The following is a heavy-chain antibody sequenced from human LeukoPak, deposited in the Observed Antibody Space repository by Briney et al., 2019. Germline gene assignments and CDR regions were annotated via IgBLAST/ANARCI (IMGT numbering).Heavy chain of an antibody. Sequence: PGGSLRLSCAASGLTFSSYAMSWVRQAPGKGLEWVSVIYSGGSTYYADSVKGRFTISRDNSKNTLYLQMNSLRAEDTAVYYCARGYSYGSYFDYWGQGTLVTVSS. CDR2: IYSGGST. J-gene: IGHJ4*02. D-gene: IGHD5-18*01. V-gene: IGHV3-53*01. CDR3: ARGYSYGSYFDY. CDR1: GLTFSSYA.